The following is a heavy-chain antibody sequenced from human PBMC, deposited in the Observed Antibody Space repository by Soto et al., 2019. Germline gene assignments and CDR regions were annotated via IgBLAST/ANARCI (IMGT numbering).Heavy chain of an antibody. J-gene: IGHJ5*02. D-gene: IGHD2-2*01. V-gene: IGHV3-23*01. CDR1: GFTFSNYA. Sequence: PGGSLRLSCAASGFTFSNYAMSWFRQAPGKGLEWVSTLSGSGGSTYYADSVKGRFTISRDNSKNTLYLQMNSLRAEDTAVYYCAKDTVPVATPWFDPWGQGTLVTVSS. CDR3: AKDTVPVATPWFDP. CDR2: LSGSGGST.